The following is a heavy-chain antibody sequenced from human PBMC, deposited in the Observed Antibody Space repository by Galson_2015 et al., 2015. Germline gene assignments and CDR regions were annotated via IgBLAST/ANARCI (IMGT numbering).Heavy chain of an antibody. CDR3: AREHSYYDSSRYYGGYFQH. J-gene: IGHJ1*01. CDR2: INHSGST. Sequence: SETLSLTCAVYGGSLSGYYWSWIRQPPGKGLEWIGEINHSGSTDYNPSLKNRVTISADTSKNQFSLKLSSVTAADTAVYYCAREHSYYDSSRYYGGYFQHWGQGTLVTVSS. D-gene: IGHD3-22*01. CDR1: GGSLSGYY. V-gene: IGHV4-34*01.